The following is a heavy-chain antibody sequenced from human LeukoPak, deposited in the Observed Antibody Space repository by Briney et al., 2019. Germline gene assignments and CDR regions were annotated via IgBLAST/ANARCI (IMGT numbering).Heavy chain of an antibody. CDR2: IETSGNT. Sequence: SETLSLTCTVSGGSISSYYWSWIRQPAGKGLEWIGRIETSGNTYYKPSLKSRVTMSVDTSKNQFSLKLSSVTAADTAVYYCARVSSSWYQDWYFDLWGRGTLVTVSS. CDR1: GGSISSYY. V-gene: IGHV4-4*07. D-gene: IGHD6-13*01. CDR3: ARVSSSWYQDWYFDL. J-gene: IGHJ2*01.